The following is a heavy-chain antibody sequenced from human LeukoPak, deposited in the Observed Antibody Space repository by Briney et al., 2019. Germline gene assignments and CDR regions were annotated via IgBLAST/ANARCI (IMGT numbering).Heavy chain of an antibody. CDR2: INPNSGGT. V-gene: IGHV1-2*02. J-gene: IGHJ6*04. D-gene: IGHD5-18*01. Sequence: GAPVKVSCKASGYTFTGYYMHWVRQAPGQGLEWMGWINPNSGGTNYAQKFQGRVTMTRDTSISTAYMELSRLRSDDTAVYYCASSSKAMSPGEDVWGKGTTVTVSS. CDR3: ASSSKAMSPGEDV. CDR1: GYTFTGYY.